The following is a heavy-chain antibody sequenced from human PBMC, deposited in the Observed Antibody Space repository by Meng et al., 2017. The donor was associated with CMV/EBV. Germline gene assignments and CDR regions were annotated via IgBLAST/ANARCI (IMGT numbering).Heavy chain of an antibody. Sequence: ASVKVSCKASGYTFTGYYMHWVRQAPGQGLEWMGWINPNSGGTNYAQKFQGRVTMTRDTSISTAYMELSRLRSDDTAVYYCARDQSSTSYYYYGMDVWGQGTTVPSP. CDR2: INPNSGGT. D-gene: IGHD2-2*01. J-gene: IGHJ6*02. CDR1: GYTFTGYY. CDR3: ARDQSSTSYYYYGMDV. V-gene: IGHV1-2*02.